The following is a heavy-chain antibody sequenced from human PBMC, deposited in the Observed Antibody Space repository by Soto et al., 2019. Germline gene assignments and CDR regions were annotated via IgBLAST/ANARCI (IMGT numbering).Heavy chain of an antibody. D-gene: IGHD6-6*01. CDR3: ARVGDGYSSSSTDY. Sequence: EVQLVESGGGLVQPGGSLRLSCTASRFTFRTYWMSWVRQAPGKGLEWVANIKEDGSGKYYVDSVKGRFTISRDNAKNSLYLQMNSLRAEDTAVYYCARVGDGYSSSSTDYWGQGTLVTVSS. J-gene: IGHJ4*02. V-gene: IGHV3-7*05. CDR2: IKEDGSGK. CDR1: RFTFRTYW.